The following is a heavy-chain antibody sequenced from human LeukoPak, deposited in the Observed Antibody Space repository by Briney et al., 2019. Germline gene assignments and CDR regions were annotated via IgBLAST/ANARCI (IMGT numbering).Heavy chain of an antibody. CDR1: GFTFSSYA. CDR3: AKGPLSHFDY. CDR2: INGNGGST. V-gene: IGHV3-23*01. J-gene: IGHJ4*02. D-gene: IGHD2/OR15-2a*01. Sequence: GGSLRLSCAASGFTFSSYAMNWVRQAPGKGLEWVSAINGNGGSTYYAVSVKGRFTISRDNSKNTLYLQMNSLRAEDTAVYYCAKGPLSHFDYWGQGTLVTVSS.